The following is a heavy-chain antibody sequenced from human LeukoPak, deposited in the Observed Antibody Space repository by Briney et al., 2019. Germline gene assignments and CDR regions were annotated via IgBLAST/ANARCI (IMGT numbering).Heavy chain of an antibody. V-gene: IGHV4-34*01. CDR3: ARTGWRNVFFH. Sequence: PSETLSLTCAVYGGSFSGYYWSWIRQPPGKGLEWIGEINHSGSTNYNPSLKSRVTISVDTSKNQFSLKLSSVTAADTAVYYCARTGWRNVFFHWGQGTLVTVSS. CDR1: GGSFSGYY. CDR2: INHSGST. J-gene: IGHJ4*02. D-gene: IGHD3-9*01.